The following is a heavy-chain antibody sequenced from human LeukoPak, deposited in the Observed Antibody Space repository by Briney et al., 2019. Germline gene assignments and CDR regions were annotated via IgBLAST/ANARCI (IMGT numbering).Heavy chain of an antibody. V-gene: IGHV1-2*02. CDR1: GYTFTGYY. Sequence: GASVKVSCKASGYTFTGYYMHWVRQAPGQGLEWMGWINPNSGGTNYAQKFQGRVTMTRDTSISTACMELSRLRSDDTAVYYCARSVAGYSSGWYPLGYWGQGTLVTVSS. J-gene: IGHJ4*02. CDR2: INPNSGGT. CDR3: ARSVAGYSSGWYPLGY. D-gene: IGHD6-19*01.